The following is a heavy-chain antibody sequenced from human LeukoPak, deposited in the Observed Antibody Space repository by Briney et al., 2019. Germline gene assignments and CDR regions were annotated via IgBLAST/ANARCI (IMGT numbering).Heavy chain of an antibody. CDR3: ARFDYSSSSGDH. J-gene: IGHJ4*02. CDR2: IYSGGST. V-gene: IGHV3-66*01. CDR1: GFTVSSNY. D-gene: IGHD6-6*01. Sequence: GGSLRLSCAASGFTVSSNYMTWVRQAPGKGLEWVSVIYSGGSTYYADSVKGRFTISRDNSKNTLYLQMNSLRAEDTAVYYCARFDYSSSSGDHWGQGTLVTVSS.